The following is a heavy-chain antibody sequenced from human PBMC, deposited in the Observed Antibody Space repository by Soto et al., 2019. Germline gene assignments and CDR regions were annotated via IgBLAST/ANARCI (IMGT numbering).Heavy chain of an antibody. V-gene: IGHV1-69*12. D-gene: IGHD4-17*01. CDR1: GGTFSSYA. CDR3: VRCYGDYPHYYYDYGMDV. CDR2: IIPIFGTA. J-gene: IGHJ6*02. Sequence: QVQLVQSGAEVKKPGSSVKVSCKASGGTFSSYAISWVRQAPGQGLEWMGGIIPIFGTANYAQKFQGRVTITADESTSTAYRVLGSVRAEETAVYYCVRCYGDYPHYYYDYGMDVWGQGTTVTVS.